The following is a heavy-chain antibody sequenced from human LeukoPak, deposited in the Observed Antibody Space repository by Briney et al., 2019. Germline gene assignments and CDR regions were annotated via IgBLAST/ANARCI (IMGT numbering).Heavy chain of an antibody. CDR1: GDSITDSGWS. V-gene: IGHV4-39*01. CDR2: IPFDENVADNEVP. CDR3: ARLTLTRVAGRGWFDA. D-gene: IGHD4-11*01. J-gene: IGHJ5*02. Sequence: SETLSLTCQVSGDSITDSGWSWGWVRQFPGKGLEWIGTIPFDENVADNEVPTYNPSLKRRGFISAEKSKNQLSLKVNSVTAADTASYYCARLTLTRVAGRGWFDAWGQGILVIVSS.